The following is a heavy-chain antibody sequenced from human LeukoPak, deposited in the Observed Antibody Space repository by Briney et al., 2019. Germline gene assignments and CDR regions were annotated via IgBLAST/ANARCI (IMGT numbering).Heavy chain of an antibody. CDR1: GFTFSSFW. V-gene: IGHV3-7*03. Sequence: GGSLRLSCAASGFTFSSFWMSWVRQAPGKGLEWVANIKQDGSEKYYVDSVKGRFTISRDNAKNSLYLQMNSLRAEDTAVYYCARDSYDFWSGLRYYYYYGMDVWGQGTTVTVSS. CDR2: IKQDGSEK. D-gene: IGHD3-3*01. J-gene: IGHJ6*02. CDR3: ARDSYDFWSGLRYYYYYGMDV.